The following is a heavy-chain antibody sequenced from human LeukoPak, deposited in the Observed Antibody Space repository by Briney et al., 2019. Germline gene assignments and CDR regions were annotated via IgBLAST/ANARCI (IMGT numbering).Heavy chain of an antibody. Sequence: GXXXXNXGNTVYAQKFQGRVTMTRNTSISTAYMELSSLRSEDTAVYYCARASYYDFWSGYYSFYMDVWGKGTTVTVSS. D-gene: IGHD3-3*01. J-gene: IGHJ6*03. V-gene: IGHV1-8*01. CDR2: XXXNXGNT. CDR3: ARASYYDFWSGYYSFYMDV.